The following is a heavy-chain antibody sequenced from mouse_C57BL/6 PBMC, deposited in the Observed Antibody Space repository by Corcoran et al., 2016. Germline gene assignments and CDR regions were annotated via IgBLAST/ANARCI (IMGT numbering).Heavy chain of an antibody. Sequence: EVQLQQSGPELVKPGASVKIPCKASGYTFTDYNMDWVKQSHGKGLEWIGDINPNNGGTIYNQKFKGKATLTVDKSSSTAYMELRSLTSEDTAVYYCAREAYDYDAAWFAYWGQGTLVTVSA. J-gene: IGHJ3*01. CDR2: INPNNGGT. D-gene: IGHD2-4*01. V-gene: IGHV1-18*01. CDR1: GYTFTDYN. CDR3: AREAYDYDAAWFAY.